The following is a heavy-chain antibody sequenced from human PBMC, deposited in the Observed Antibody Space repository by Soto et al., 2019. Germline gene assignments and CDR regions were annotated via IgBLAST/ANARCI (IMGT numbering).Heavy chain of an antibody. V-gene: IGHV1-69*12. Sequence: QVQLVQSGAEVKKPGSSVKVSCKASGGTFSSYAISWVRQAPGQGLEWMGGIIPIFGTANYAQKFQGRVTNTADESKSKAYMELSSLRSEDTAVYYCARVLIRDGYNYYFDHWGQGTLVTVSS. D-gene: IGHD5-12*01. CDR3: ARVLIRDGYNYYFDH. CDR1: GGTFSSYA. J-gene: IGHJ4*02. CDR2: IIPIFGTA.